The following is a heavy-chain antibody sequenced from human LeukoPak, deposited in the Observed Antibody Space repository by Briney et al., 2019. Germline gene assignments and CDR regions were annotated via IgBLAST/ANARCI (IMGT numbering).Heavy chain of an antibody. Sequence: GGSLRLSCAASGFTFSSCDMNWVRQAPGEGLEWVSYISGSGATTYDAASVKGRFTISRDNAKNSLYLQMNSLRAEDTAVYYCVREQILSGSFDMGGRGPILTAPS. CDR1: GFTFSSCD. J-gene: IGHJ3*02. CDR2: ISGSGATT. D-gene: IGHD3-10*01. CDR3: VREQILSGSFDM. V-gene: IGHV3-48*03.